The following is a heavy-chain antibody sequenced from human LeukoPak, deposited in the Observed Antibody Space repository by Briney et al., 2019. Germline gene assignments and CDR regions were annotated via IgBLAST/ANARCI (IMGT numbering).Heavy chain of an antibody. Sequence: GGSLRLSCAASGFTFSSYGMPWVRQAPGKGLEWVAVISYDGSNKYYADSVKGRFTISRDNSKNTLYLQMNSLRAEDTAVYYCAKGDSAGPHDYWGQGTLVTVSS. CDR2: ISYDGSNK. V-gene: IGHV3-30*18. J-gene: IGHJ4*02. CDR1: GFTFSSYG. CDR3: AKGDSAGPHDY. D-gene: IGHD1-14*01.